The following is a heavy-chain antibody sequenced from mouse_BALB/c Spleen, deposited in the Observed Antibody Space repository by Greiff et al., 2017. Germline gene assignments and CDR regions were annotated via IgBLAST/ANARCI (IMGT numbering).Heavy chain of an antibody. J-gene: IGHJ3*01. CDR3: TGSGRSSWFAY. CDR2: IYPSDSYT. Sequence: QVQLQQPGAELVRPGASVKLSCKASGYTFTSYWINWVKQRPGQGLEWIGNIYPSDSYTNYNQKFKDKATLTVDKSSSTAYMQLSSPTSEDSAVYYVTGSGRSSWFAYWGQGTLVTVSA. D-gene: IGHD3-1*01. V-gene: IGHV1-69*02. CDR1: GYTFTSYW.